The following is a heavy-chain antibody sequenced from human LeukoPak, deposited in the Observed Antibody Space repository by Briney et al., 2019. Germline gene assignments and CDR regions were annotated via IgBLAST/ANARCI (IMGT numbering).Heavy chain of an antibody. Sequence: PSETLSLTCTVSGGSISSSSYYWGWIRQPPGKGLEWIGSIYYSGSTYYNPSLKSRVTISVDTSKNQFSLKLSSVTAADTAVYYCARDLRSTVVTGLDYFDYWGQGTLVTVSS. CDR3: ARDLRSTVVTGLDYFDY. V-gene: IGHV4-39*07. CDR2: IYYSGST. D-gene: IGHD4-23*01. J-gene: IGHJ4*02. CDR1: GGSISSSSYY.